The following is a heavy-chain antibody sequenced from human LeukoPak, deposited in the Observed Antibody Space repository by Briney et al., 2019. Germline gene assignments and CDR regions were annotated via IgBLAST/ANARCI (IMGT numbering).Heavy chain of an antibody. CDR3: ARVVPADTGAN. D-gene: IGHD2-2*01. CDR2: INHSGST. V-gene: IGHV4-4*02. Sequence: SETLSLTCAVSGGSISSSNWWSWVRQPPGKGLEWIGEINHSGSTNYNPSLKSRVTISVDTSKNQFSLKLSSVTAADTAVYYCARVVPADTGANWGQGTLVTVSS. CDR1: GGSISSSNW. J-gene: IGHJ4*02.